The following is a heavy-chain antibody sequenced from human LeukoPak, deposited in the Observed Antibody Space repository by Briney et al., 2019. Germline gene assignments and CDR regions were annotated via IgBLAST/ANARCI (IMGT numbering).Heavy chain of an antibody. V-gene: IGHV3-23*01. CDR1: GFTFNSYA. Sequence: GGSLRLSCAGFGFTFNSYAMTWVRQAPGKGLKWVSGISGSGGTTYYADSVKGRFTLSRDNFNNTLYLQMNSMRVEDTALYFCAKGVVDYYDSSGYYPSDLWGQGTLVTVSS. J-gene: IGHJ5*02. CDR3: AKGVVDYYDSSGYYPSDL. CDR2: ISGSGGTT. D-gene: IGHD3-22*01.